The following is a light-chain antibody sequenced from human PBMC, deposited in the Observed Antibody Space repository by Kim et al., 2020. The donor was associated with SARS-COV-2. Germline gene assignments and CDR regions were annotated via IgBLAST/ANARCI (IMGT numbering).Light chain of an antibody. V-gene: IGLV3-21*03. CDR1: NIDSKS. CDR2: DDS. CDR3: QVRDSISDNVV. Sequence: ALGMAERVTWGGNNIDSKSGHGYQQQPSPGPVLVVVDDSDRHSATPVRYSCSSSSNAATLTISRGEAGDEADYYCQVRDSISDNVVFGGGTQLTVL. J-gene: IGLJ2*01.